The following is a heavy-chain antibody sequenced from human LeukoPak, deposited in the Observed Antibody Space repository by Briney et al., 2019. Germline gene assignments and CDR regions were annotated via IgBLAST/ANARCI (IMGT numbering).Heavy chain of an antibody. CDR2: IYYSGST. CDR1: GGSISSSSYY. V-gene: IGHV4-39*01. Sequence: NPSETLSLTCTVSGGSISSSSYYWGWIRQPPGKGLEWIGSIYYSGSTYYNPSLKGRVTISVDTSKSQFSLKLPSVTAADTAVYYCARYLIAVAVCDHWGQGALVTVSS. D-gene: IGHD6-19*01. J-gene: IGHJ4*02. CDR3: ARYLIAVAVCDH.